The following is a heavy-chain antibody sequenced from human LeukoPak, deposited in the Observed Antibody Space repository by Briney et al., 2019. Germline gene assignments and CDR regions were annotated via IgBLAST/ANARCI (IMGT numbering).Heavy chain of an antibody. CDR3: ARGGKVAAGNFHYYYYMDV. J-gene: IGHJ6*03. D-gene: IGHD6-13*01. Sequence: SETLSLTCTVSGGSISSSSYYWAWIRQPPGKGLEWIGSIHYSGSTYYNPSLQSRVTISVDTSKNQFSLKLSSVTAADTAVYYCARGGKVAAGNFHYYYYMDVWGKGTTVTVSS. CDR2: IHYSGST. V-gene: IGHV4-39*07. CDR1: GGSISSSSYY.